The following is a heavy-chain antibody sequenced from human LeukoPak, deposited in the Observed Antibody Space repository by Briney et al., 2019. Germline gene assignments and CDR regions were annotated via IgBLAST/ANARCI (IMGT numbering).Heavy chain of an antibody. CDR1: GYIFTSYD. D-gene: IGHD2-21*02. CDR3: ARGVTARGFYYYMDI. Sequence: VASVKVSCKASGYIFTSYDINWVRQATGQGLEWMGWMNPNSGDTGYAQTFLGRVTLTRDTSISTAYMELSSLRPDDTAVYSCARGVTARGFYYYMDIWGNGTTVTISS. J-gene: IGHJ6*03. V-gene: IGHV1-8*01. CDR2: MNPNSGDT.